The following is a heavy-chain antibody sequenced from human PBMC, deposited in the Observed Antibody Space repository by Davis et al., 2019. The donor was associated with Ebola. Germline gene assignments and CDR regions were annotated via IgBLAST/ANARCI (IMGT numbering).Heavy chain of an antibody. Sequence: GESLKISCAASGFTFSSNWMHWVRQAPGKGLVWVSRTNSDGSITSYADSVKGRFTISRDNAKNTLYLQMNSLRDEDTAVYYCARGWLRGWFDPWGQGTLVTVSS. CDR3: ARGWLRGWFDP. J-gene: IGHJ5*02. V-gene: IGHV3-74*01. CDR2: TNSDGSIT. D-gene: IGHD5-12*01. CDR1: GFTFSSNW.